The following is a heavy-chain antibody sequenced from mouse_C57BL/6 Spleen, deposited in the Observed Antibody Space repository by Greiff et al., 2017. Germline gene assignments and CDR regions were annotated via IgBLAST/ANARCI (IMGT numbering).Heavy chain of an antibody. CDR3: ARSWDEDY. V-gene: IGHV1-26*01. CDR2: INHNNGGT. CDR1: GYTFTDYY. J-gene: IGHJ2*01. D-gene: IGHD4-1*01. Sequence: VQLQQSGPELVKPGASVKISCKASGYTFTDYYMNWVKQSHGKSLEWIGDINHNNGGTSYNQKFKGKATLTVDKSSSTAYMELRSLTSEDSAVYYCARSWDEDYWGQGTTLTVSS.